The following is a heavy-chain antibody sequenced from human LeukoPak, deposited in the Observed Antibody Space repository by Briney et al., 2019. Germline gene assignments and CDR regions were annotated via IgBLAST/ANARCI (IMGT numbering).Heavy chain of an antibody. CDR2: MNPNSGNT. V-gene: IGHV1-8*01. Sequence: ASVKVSCKASGYTFTSYDINWVRQATGQGLEWVGWMNPNSGNTGYAQKFQGRVTMTRNTSISTAYMELSSLRSEDTAVYYCARVGKLLWFGDYGMDVWGQGTTVTVSS. CDR3: ARVGKLLWFGDYGMDV. CDR1: GYTFTSYD. D-gene: IGHD3-10*01. J-gene: IGHJ6*02.